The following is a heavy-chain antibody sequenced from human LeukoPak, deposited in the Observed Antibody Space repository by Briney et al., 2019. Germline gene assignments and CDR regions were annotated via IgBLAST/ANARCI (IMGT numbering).Heavy chain of an antibody. J-gene: IGHJ3*02. D-gene: IGHD1-26*01. CDR3: ARTRMYSGSYSEDDNAFDI. CDR1: GFTFSSYA. CDR2: ISYDGSNK. Sequence: PGRSLRLSCAASGFTFSSYAMHWVRQAPGKGLEWVAVISYDGSNKYYADSVKGRFTISRDNSKNTLYLQMNSLRAEDTAVYYCARTRMYSGSYSEDDNAFDIWGQGTMVTVSS. V-gene: IGHV3-30-3*01.